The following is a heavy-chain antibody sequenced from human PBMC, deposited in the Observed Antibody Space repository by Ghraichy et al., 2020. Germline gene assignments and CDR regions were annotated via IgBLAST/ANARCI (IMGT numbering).Heavy chain of an antibody. V-gene: IGHV4-39*01. CDR2: IYYSGTT. J-gene: IGHJ2*01. D-gene: IGHD2-2*01. CDR3: ARLRSTYLYWYFDL. CDR1: GGSISSTSYY. Sequence: SETLSLTCTVAGGSISSTSYYWSWIRQPPGKGLEWIGIIYYSGTTYYNPSLQSRLTISVDTSKNQFSLKLSSVTAADTAVYYCARLRSTYLYWYFDLWGRGTLVTVSS.